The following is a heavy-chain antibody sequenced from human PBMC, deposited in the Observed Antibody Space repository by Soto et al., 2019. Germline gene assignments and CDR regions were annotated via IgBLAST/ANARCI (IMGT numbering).Heavy chain of an antibody. CDR1: GGSFSSYA. CDR2: ISHSGGT. Sequence: QVQLQQWGAGLLKPSETLSLTCEVYGGSFSSYAWSWIRQPPGKALEWIAEISHSGGTNYNPSLRSRFIVSIDTSKNQFSLRLSSVTAADTAVYYCARVNGGWLRLSYWGQGTSVTVSS. CDR3: ARVNGGWLRLSY. V-gene: IGHV4-34*01. J-gene: IGHJ4*02. D-gene: IGHD5-12*01.